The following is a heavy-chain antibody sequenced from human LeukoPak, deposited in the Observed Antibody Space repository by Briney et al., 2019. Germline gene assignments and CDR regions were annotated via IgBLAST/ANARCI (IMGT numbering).Heavy chain of an antibody. Sequence: GGSLRLSCVASGFSVSNNMSWVRQAPGKGLEWVALIESGGETYFTDSVKDRFNISRDNSKNMLYLQMNTLRVEDTAVYYCARPKNNWFDPWGQGTLVTVSS. J-gene: IGHJ5*02. V-gene: IGHV3-66*01. CDR1: GFSVSNN. CDR2: IESGGET. CDR3: ARPKNNWFDP.